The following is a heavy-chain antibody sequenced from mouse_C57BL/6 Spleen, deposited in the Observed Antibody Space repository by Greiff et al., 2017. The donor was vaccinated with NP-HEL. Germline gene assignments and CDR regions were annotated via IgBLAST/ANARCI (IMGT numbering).Heavy chain of an antibody. V-gene: IGHV5-4*01. J-gene: IGHJ2*01. D-gene: IGHD2-4*01. CDR3: AREGDDYDFDY. CDR1: GFTFSSYA. Sequence: EVKVVESGGGLVKPGGSLKLSCAASGFTFSSYAMSWVRQTPEKRLEWVATISDGGSYTYYPDNVKGRFTISRDNAKNNLYLQMSHLKSEDTAMYYCAREGDDYDFDYWGQGTTLTVSS. CDR2: ISDGGSYT.